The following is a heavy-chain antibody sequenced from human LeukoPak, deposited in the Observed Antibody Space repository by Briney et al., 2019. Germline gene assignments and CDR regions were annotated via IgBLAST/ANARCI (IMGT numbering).Heavy chain of an antibody. CDR3: ARTASTEAYCGGDCSFDI. V-gene: IGHV3-72*01. J-gene: IGHJ3*02. Sequence: GGSLRLSCAASGFTISDHYMDWVRQAPGKGLEWVGRTRNKANSYTTEYAASVKGRFTISRDDSKNSLYLQMNSLKTEDTAVYYCARTASTEAYCGGDCSFDIWGQGTMVTVSS. D-gene: IGHD2-21*02. CDR2: TRNKANSYTT. CDR1: GFTISDHY.